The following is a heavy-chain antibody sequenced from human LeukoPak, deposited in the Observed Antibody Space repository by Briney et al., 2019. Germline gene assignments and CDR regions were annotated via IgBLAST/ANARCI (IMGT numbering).Heavy chain of an antibody. CDR3: ASSEGYYYYYYMDV. J-gene: IGHJ6*03. V-gene: IGHV3-74*01. CDR2: INSDGSST. Sequence: GGSLRLSCAASGFTFSSYWMHWVRQAPGKGLVWVSRINSDGSSTSYADSVKGRFTISRDNAKNTLYLQMNSLRAEDTAVYYCASSEGYYYYYYMDVWGKGTTVTVSS. CDR1: GFTFSSYW.